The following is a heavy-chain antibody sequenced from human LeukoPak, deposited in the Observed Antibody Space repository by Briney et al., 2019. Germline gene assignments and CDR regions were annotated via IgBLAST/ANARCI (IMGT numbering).Heavy chain of an antibody. Sequence: SETLSLTCTVSGGSTSSSSYYWGWIRQPPGKGLERIGSIYYSGSTYYNPSLKSRVTISVDTSKNQFSLKLSSVTAAETAVYYCARGEGRLGLVDYWGQGTLVTVSS. CDR3: ARGEGRLGLVDY. CDR2: IYYSGST. CDR1: GGSTSSSSYY. V-gene: IGHV4-39*07. D-gene: IGHD5-12*01. J-gene: IGHJ4*02.